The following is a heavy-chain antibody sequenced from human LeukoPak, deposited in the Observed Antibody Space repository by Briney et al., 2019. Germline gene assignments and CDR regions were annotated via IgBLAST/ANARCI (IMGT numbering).Heavy chain of an antibody. Sequence: PGGSLRLSCAASGFTFDDYGMSWVRQAPGEGLEWVSGINWNGGSTGYADSVKGRFTISRDNAKNSLYLQMNSLRAEDTALYYCARSDYDSSGYYRTHFQHWGQGTLVTVSS. CDR2: INWNGGST. J-gene: IGHJ1*01. V-gene: IGHV3-20*04. CDR3: ARSDYDSSGYYRTHFQH. D-gene: IGHD3-22*01. CDR1: GFTFDDYG.